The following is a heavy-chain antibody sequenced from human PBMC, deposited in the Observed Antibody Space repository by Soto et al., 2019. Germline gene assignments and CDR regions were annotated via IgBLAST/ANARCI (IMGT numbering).Heavy chain of an antibody. D-gene: IGHD1-1*01. CDR3: ATWHEREHAYDV. Sequence: DVQLVESGGGLIQPGESLRLSCAAFGFTISGKKYVAWVRQAPGKGLEWVSALYDLDGSFYAASVKGRFTTSSDSSKTTVYLQMNYLTPADTAVYYCATWHEREHAYDVWGQGTTVTVSS. CDR1: GFTISGKKY. CDR2: LYDLDGS. V-gene: IGHV3-53*01. J-gene: IGHJ3*01.